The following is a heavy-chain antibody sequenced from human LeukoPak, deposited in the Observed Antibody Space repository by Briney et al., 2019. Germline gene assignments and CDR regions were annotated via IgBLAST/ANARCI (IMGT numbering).Heavy chain of an antibody. Sequence: PSETLSLTCTVSGGSISSYYWSWIRQPPGKGLEWVGYIYYSGNTNYNPSLKSRVTISVDTSKNQFSLKLSSVTAADTAVYYCAREPIVGATEAYYWGQGTLVTVSS. CDR3: AREPIVGATEAYY. CDR2: IYYSGNT. D-gene: IGHD1-26*01. V-gene: IGHV4-59*12. CDR1: GGSISSYY. J-gene: IGHJ4*02.